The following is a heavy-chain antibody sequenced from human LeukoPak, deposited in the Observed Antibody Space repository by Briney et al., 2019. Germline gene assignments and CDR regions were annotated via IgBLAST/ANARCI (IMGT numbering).Heavy chain of an antibody. V-gene: IGHV3-30*02. CDR1: GFTFSSHG. CDR2: IRYDGSSK. D-gene: IGHD2-21*01. Sequence: PGGSLRLSCAASGFTFSSHGIHWVRQAPGKGLEWVAFIRYDGSSKYNADSVKGRFTISRDNSTSTVYLQMSSLRAEDTAVYYCAKDMGGLLAKHYLDYWGQGTLITVSS. CDR3: AKDMGGLLAKHYLDY. J-gene: IGHJ4*02.